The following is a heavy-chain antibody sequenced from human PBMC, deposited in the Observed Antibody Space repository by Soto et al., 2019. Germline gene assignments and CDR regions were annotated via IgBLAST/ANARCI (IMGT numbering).Heavy chain of an antibody. V-gene: IGHV4-4*07. CDR3: VRGRSYSVYDF. Sequence: PSETLSLTCTDSGGSISGHSWIWIRQPAGRGLEWIGHIYPSGSTSYNPSLRSRVTMSLDTSKNQIFLNLTSVTAADTAVFYCVRGRSYSVYDFWGPGTLVTVSS. J-gene: IGHJ4*02. CDR2: IYPSGST. D-gene: IGHD5-12*01. CDR1: GGSISGHS.